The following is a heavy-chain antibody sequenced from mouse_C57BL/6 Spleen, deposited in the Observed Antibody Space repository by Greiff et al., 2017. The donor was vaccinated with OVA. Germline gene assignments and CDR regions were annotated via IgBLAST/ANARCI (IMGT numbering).Heavy chain of an antibody. J-gene: IGHJ2*01. V-gene: IGHV5-16*01. CDR3: ARNSNFFFDY. CDR2: INYDGSSI. D-gene: IGHD2-5*01. CDR1: GFTFSDYY. Sequence: EVKLMESEGGLVQPGSSMKLSCTASGFTFSDYYMPWVRQVPEKGLEWVAYINYDGSSIYYLDSLKGRFIISRDNAKNILYLQMSSLKSEDTAAYYCARNSNFFFDYWGQGTTLTVSS.